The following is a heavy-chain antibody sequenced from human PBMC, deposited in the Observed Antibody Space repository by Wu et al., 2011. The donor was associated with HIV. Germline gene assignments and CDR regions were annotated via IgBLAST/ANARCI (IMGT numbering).Heavy chain of an antibody. CDR2: INPNSGGT. J-gene: IGHJ3*01. CDR1: GYTFTGYH. V-gene: IGHV1-2*02. CDR3: ARDLTHSGHDAYDL. D-gene: IGHD6-25*01. Sequence: QVQLVQSGAEVRKPGASVKVSCKASGYTFTGYHMHWVRQAPGQGLEWMGWINPNSGGTNYAQKFQGRVTMTRDTAISTLYMELGSLRSDDSAVYYCARDLTHSGHDAYDLWGQGTVVTVSS.